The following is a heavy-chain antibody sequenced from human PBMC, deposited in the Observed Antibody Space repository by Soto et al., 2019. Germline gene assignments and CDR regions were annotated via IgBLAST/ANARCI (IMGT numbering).Heavy chain of an antibody. CDR2: ISAYSGNT. CDR1: GYTFTTFG. Sequence: ASVKGSCKASGYTFTTFGIGWLRQAPGQGLEWRGWISAYSGNTEYPEKLQGRVTMTIDTSTSTTYMELRSLRSDDTAVYYCARAFCSGGSYYLAYWGQGALVTVSS. V-gene: IGHV1-18*01. CDR3: ARAFCSGGSYYLAY. D-gene: IGHD2-15*01. J-gene: IGHJ4*02.